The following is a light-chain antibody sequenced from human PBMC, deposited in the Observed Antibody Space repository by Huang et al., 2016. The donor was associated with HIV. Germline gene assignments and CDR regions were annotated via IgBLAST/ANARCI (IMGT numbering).Light chain of an antibody. V-gene: IGKV3-15*01. J-gene: IGKJ2*01. CDR2: GAS. Sequence: EIVMKQSPATLSVSPGERATLSCRASQSVGTNLAWYQQQPGQSPRLLLYGASTRATEIPVRYSVSGTGTEFNLTISSLRSEDLAIYYYQQYYNWSPGYTFGQGTKLEIK. CDR1: QSVGTN. CDR3: QQYYNWSPGYT.